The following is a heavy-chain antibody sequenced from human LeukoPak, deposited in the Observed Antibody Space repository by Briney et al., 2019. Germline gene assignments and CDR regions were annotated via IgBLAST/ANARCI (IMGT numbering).Heavy chain of an antibody. Sequence: GGSLRLSCAASGFTFSSYNMNWVRQAPGKGLEWVSYISSSSSTIYHADSVKGRFTVSRDNAKNSLYLQMNSLRAEDTAAYYCARGPPFGSGTYYVDYWGQGTQVTVSS. D-gene: IGHD3-10*01. CDR2: ISSSSSTI. CDR3: ARGPPFGSGTYYVDY. CDR1: GFTFSSYN. V-gene: IGHV3-48*01. J-gene: IGHJ4*02.